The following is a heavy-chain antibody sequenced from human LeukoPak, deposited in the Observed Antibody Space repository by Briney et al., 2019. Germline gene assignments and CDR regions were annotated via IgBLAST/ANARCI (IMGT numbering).Heavy chain of an antibody. D-gene: IGHD2-2*01. CDR1: GFTFSRFA. Sequence: GGSLRLSCAASGFTFSRFAMNWVRQAPGKGLERISYINTDSSHIHYADSVKGRFTISRDNARNTLFLQLSSLRAEDSAVYYCARDTFQPGLIDSWGQGTLVTVSS. CDR2: INTDSSHI. V-gene: IGHV3-21*05. CDR3: ARDTFQPGLIDS. J-gene: IGHJ4*02.